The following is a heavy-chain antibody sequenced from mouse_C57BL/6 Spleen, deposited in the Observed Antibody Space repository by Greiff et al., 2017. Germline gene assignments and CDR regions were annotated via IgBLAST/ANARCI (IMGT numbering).Heavy chain of an antibody. CDR3: ASYGSSLYYFDY. J-gene: IGHJ2*01. V-gene: IGHV1-81*01. CDR2: IYPRSGNT. Sequence: QVQLQQSGAELARPGASVKLSCKASGYTFTSYGISWVKQRTGQGLEWIGEIYPRSGNTYYNEKFKGKATLTADKSSSTAYMELRSLTSEDSAVYFCASYGSSLYYFDYWGQGTTLTVSS. D-gene: IGHD1-1*01. CDR1: GYTFTSYG.